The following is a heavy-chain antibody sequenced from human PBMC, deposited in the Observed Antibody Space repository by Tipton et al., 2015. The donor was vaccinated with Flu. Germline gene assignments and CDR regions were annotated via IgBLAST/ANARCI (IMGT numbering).Heavy chain of an antibody. CDR2: IYHSGST. Sequence: LVQPSGTLSLTCAVSGGSISSSNWWSWVRQPPGKGLEWIGEIYHSGSTNYNPSLKSRVTISVDKSKNQFSLKLSSVTAADTAVYYCARAKSPGYYYDSSEGAYFDYWGQGTLVTVSS. CDR1: GGSISSSNW. D-gene: IGHD3-22*01. V-gene: IGHV4-4*02. J-gene: IGHJ4*02. CDR3: ARAKSPGYYYDSSEGAYFDY.